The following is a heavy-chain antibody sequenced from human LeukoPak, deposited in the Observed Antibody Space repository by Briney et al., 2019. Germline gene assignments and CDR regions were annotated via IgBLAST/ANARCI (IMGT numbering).Heavy chain of an antibody. CDR2: IYSGGST. J-gene: IGHJ4*02. Sequence: GGSLRLSCAASGFTVSSNYMSWVRQAPGKGLEWVSVIYSGGSTYYADSMKGRFTISRDNSKNTLYLQMNSLRAEDTAVYYCARDRGYSYGHDYWGQGTLVTVSS. D-gene: IGHD5-18*01. CDR3: ARDRGYSYGHDY. CDR1: GFTVSSNY. V-gene: IGHV3-53*01.